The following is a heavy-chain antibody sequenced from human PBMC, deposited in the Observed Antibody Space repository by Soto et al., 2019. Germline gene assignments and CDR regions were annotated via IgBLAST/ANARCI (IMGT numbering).Heavy chain of an antibody. CDR2: INPNSGGT. CDR1: GYTFTGYC. D-gene: IGHD2-2*01. J-gene: IGHJ3*02. Sequence: ASVKVSCKASGYTFTGYCMHWVRQAPGQGLEWMGWINPNSGGTNYVQKFQGWVTMTRDTSISTAYMELSRLRSDDTAVYYCARVGGYCSSTSCHERAFDIWGQGTMVTVSS. V-gene: IGHV1-2*04. CDR3: ARVGGYCSSTSCHERAFDI.